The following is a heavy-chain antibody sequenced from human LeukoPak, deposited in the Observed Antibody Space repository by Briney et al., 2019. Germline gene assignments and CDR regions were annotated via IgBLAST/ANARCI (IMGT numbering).Heavy chain of an antibody. Sequence: PGGSLRLSCAASGFTVSSNYMSWVRQAPGKGLEWVSYIDTSSSRIHYADSVKGRFTISRDDAKNSLYLQMNSLRDEDTAVYYCATDFDWAFNIWGQGTMVTVSS. CDR3: ATDFDWAFNI. V-gene: IGHV3-48*02. D-gene: IGHD3-9*01. J-gene: IGHJ3*02. CDR1: GFTVSSNY. CDR2: IDTSSSRI.